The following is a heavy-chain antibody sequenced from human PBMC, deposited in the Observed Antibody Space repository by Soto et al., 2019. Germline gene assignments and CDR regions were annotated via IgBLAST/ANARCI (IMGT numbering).Heavy chain of an antibody. CDR1: GFSLTTSGVG. V-gene: IGHV2-5*02. Sequence: QITLKESGPTLVKPTQTLTLTCTFSGFSLTTSGVGVGWIRQPPGKALEWLALVYGDGDERYSPSLKSRLTITNASSTNQVVPTMTNMDPVDTATYHCVHRLGCSGGSSYSRNRPFDPWGQGTLVTVSS. J-gene: IGHJ5*02. CDR2: VYGDGDE. CDR3: VHRLGCSGGSSYSRNRPFDP. D-gene: IGHD2-15*01.